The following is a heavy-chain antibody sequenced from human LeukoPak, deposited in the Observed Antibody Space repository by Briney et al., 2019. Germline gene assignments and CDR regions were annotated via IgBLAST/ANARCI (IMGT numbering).Heavy chain of an antibody. V-gene: IGHV1-46*01. CDR1: GYTFTSYY. CDR2: INPSGGST. D-gene: IGHD6-13*01. CDR3: ARDHEGSSWYSSFFDY. Sequence: GASVKVSCKASGYTFTSYYMHWVRQAPGQGLEWMGIINPSGGSTSYAQKFQGRVTMTRDTSTSTVYMELSSLRSEDTAVYYCARDHEGSSWYSSFFDYWGQGTLVTVSS. J-gene: IGHJ4*02.